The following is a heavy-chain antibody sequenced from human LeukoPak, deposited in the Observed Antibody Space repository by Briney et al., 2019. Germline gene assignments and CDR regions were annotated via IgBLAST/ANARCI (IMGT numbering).Heavy chain of an antibody. CDR2: MHHNGEI. CDR3: VRGKNGYNP. CDR1: GGSISDYY. J-gene: IGHJ5*02. V-gene: IGHV4-59*01. D-gene: IGHD5-24*01. Sequence: SETLSLTCTVSGGSISDYYWSWIRQPPGKGLEWIGYMHHNGEIEYNPSLKSRVTISMDTAKNQLSLKVRSVIAVDTATYYCVRGKNGYNPWGQGTLVTVSS.